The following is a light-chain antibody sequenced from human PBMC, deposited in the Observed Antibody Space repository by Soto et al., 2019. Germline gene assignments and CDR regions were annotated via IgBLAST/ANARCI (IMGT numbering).Light chain of an antibody. CDR2: EAS. CDR3: QQVNSYPFT. J-gene: IGKJ3*01. Sequence: GDRVTITCRASHGISTYAAWYQPKPGKAPELLIYEASTLQSGVPSRFSGGGSGTEFTLTVSSLQTEDFATYYCQQVNSYPFTFGPGTKVDIK. CDR1: HGISTY. V-gene: IGKV1-9*01.